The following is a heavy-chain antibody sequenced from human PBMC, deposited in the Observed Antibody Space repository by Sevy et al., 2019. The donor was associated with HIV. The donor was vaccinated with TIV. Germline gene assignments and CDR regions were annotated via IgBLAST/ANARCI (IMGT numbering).Heavy chain of an antibody. Sequence: GGSLRLSCAASGFTFSNAWMSWVRQAPGKGLEWVGRIKSKTDGGTTDYAAPVKGGFTISRDDSKNTLYLQMNSRKTEDTAVYYCTTGGGYYYGSGRPYYYYGMDVWGQGTTVTVSS. CDR1: GFTFSNAW. V-gene: IGHV3-15*01. CDR2: IKSKTDGGTT. J-gene: IGHJ6*02. D-gene: IGHD3-10*01. CDR3: TTGGGYYYGSGRPYYYYGMDV.